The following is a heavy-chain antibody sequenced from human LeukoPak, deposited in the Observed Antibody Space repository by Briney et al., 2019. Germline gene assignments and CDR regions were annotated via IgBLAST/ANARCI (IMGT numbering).Heavy chain of an antibody. CDR3: ARVSYDILTGYNFDY. CDR1: GGSISSYY. Sequence: SETLSLTCTVSGGSISSYYWSWIRQPPGKGLEWIGYIYYSGSTNYNPSLKSRVTIAVDTSKNQFSLKLSSVTAADTAVYYCARVSYDILTGYNFDYWGQGTLVTVSS. J-gene: IGHJ4*02. D-gene: IGHD3-9*01. CDR2: IYYSGST. V-gene: IGHV4-59*01.